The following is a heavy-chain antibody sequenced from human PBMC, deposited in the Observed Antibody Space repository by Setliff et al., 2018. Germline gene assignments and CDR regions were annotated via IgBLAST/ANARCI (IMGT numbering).Heavy chain of an antibody. CDR2: IYHSGST. J-gene: IGHJ3*02. D-gene: IGHD2-2*01. CDR1: GYSISSGYY. CDR3: ARVARVVLSRNAFDI. V-gene: IGHV4-38-2*01. Sequence: PSETLSLTCAVSGYSISSGYYWDWIRQPPGKGLEWIGSIYHSGSTYYNPSLKSRVTISVDTSKNQFSLKLSSVTAADTAVYYCARVARVVLSRNAFDIWGQGTTVTVSS.